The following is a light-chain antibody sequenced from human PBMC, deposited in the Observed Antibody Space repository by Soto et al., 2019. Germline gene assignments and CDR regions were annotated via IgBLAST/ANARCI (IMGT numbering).Light chain of an antibody. CDR1: SSNIGSNY. J-gene: IGLJ2*01. Sequence: QLVLTQPPSASGTPGQRVAISCSGSSSNIGSNYVYWYQQLPGTAPKLLIYANRQRPSGVPDRFSGSNSGTSASLAITGLRSEDEADYYCAAWDDTLSGVIFGGGTKLTVL. V-gene: IGLV1-47*02. CDR3: AAWDDTLSGVI. CDR2: ANR.